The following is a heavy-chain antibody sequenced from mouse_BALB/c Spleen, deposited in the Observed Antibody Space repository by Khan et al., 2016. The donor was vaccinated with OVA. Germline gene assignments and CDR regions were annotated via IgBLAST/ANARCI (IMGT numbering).Heavy chain of an antibody. J-gene: IGHJ3*01. CDR3: ARAFYYGAGFDD. CDR2: IWAGGST. CDR1: GFSLTSYG. D-gene: IGHD1-1*01. Sequence: QVQLKESGPGLVAPSQTLSITCTVSGFSLTSYGVHWVRQPPGKGLEWLGVIWAGGSTNHNSALMSRLSISKDNSQSQVFLKMNSLQTDDTAMYYCARAFYYGAGFDDWGQGTLVTVSA. V-gene: IGHV2-9*02.